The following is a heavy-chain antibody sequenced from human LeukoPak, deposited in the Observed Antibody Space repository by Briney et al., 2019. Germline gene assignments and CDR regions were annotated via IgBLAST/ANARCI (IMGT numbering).Heavy chain of an antibody. J-gene: IGHJ4*02. D-gene: IGHD3-9*01. V-gene: IGHV3-30-3*01. CDR3: ARPHYDILTGADFDY. Sequence: GGSLRLSCEASGLTFNNYAMHWVRQAPGKGLEWVAVISYDGSNKYYADSVKGRFTISRDNSKNTLYLQMNSLRAEDTAVYYCARPHYDILTGADFDYWGQGTLVTVSS. CDR2: ISYDGSNK. CDR1: GLTFNNYA.